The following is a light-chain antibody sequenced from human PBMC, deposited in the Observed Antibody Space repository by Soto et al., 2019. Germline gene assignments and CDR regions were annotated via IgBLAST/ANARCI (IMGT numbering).Light chain of an antibody. CDR1: QSVANS. J-gene: IGKJ1*01. Sequence: EIVMTQSPDTLSVSPGERATLSCRASQSVANSIAWYQQKPGQAPRLLIYSASTRATGIPARFSGSGSGTGFTLTISSLQSEDSAVYYCQQYNNWWTFGQGTKVDIK. CDR3: QQYNNWWT. CDR2: SAS. V-gene: IGKV3-15*01.